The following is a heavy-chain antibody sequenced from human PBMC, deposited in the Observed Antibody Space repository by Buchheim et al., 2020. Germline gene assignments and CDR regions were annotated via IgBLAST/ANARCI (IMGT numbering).Heavy chain of an antibody. J-gene: IGHJ6*02. CDR3: ARGYNYYGMDV. CDR1: GFTFSIYE. D-gene: IGHD3-10*01. V-gene: IGHV3-48*03. Sequence: EVQLVESGGGLVQPGGSLRLSCAASGFTFSIYEMNWVRQAPGKGLEWVSYISRSGSNIFYADSVKGRFTISRDNAKNSLYLQIKSLRAEDTAVYYLARGYNYYGMDVWGQGTT. CDR2: ISRSGSNI.